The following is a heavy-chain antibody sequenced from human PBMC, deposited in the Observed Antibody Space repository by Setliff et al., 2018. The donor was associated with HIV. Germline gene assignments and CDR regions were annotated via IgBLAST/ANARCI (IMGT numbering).Heavy chain of an antibody. D-gene: IGHD5-12*01. V-gene: IGHV1-24*01. CDR3: ATGTGDGYNG. Sequence: ASVKVSCKASGYTFTGYYMHWVRQAPGKGLEWMGGFDPEDGETIYAQKFQGRVTMTEDTSTDTAYMELSSLRSEDTAVYYCATGTGDGYNGWGQGTLVTVSS. CDR2: FDPEDGET. CDR1: GYTFTGYY. J-gene: IGHJ4*02.